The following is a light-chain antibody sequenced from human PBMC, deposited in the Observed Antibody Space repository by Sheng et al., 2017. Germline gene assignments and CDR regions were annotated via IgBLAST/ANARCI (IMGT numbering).Light chain of an antibody. J-gene: IGKJ2*01. CDR1: QSFGDW. V-gene: IGKV1-5*03. Sequence: DIQMTQSPSTLSASVGDRVIITCRASQSFGDWVAWYQQKPGKAPKLLIYKASTLETGVPSRFSGSGSGTEFTLTISSLQPDDFATYYCQQYKSYSYTFGQGTKLEIK. CDR2: KAS. CDR3: QQYKSYSYT.